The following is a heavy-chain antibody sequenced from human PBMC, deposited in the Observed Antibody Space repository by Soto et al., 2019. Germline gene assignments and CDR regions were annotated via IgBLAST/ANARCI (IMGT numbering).Heavy chain of an antibody. Sequence: QVQLVESGGGVVQPGRSLRLSCAASGFTFSSYGMHWVRQAPGKGLEWVAVISYDGSNKYYADSVKGRFTISRDNSKNALDLQINSLRAEDTAVYYCAPDLKSRSYHPWGMDVWGQETTVTVSS. V-gene: IGHV3-30*03. J-gene: IGHJ6*02. CDR2: ISYDGSNK. CDR1: GFTFSSYG. D-gene: IGHD3-16*01. CDR3: APDLKSRSYHPWGMDV.